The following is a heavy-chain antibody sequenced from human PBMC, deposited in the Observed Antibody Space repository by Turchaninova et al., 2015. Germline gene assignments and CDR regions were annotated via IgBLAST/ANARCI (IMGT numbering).Heavy chain of an antibody. Sequence: QVQLVQSGAEVNKPGASVKVSCKASGYTFSNYAIHWVRQAPGQRLEWMGWINAGNRNTKYSQKFQGRVTIASDTSASTAYMELSSLKSEDTAVYYCARGLGTEVGDYWGQGTLVTVSS. CDR1: GYTFSNYA. V-gene: IGHV1-3*01. CDR2: INAGNRNT. D-gene: IGHD7-27*01. J-gene: IGHJ4*02. CDR3: ARGLGTEVGDY.